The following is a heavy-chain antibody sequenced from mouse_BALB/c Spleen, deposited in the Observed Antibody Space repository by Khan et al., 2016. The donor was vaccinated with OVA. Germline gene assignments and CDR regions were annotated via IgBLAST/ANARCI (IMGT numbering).Heavy chain of an antibody. D-gene: IGHD2-1*01. Sequence: VQLQQSGTVLARPGASVKMSCKASGYTFSKYWMHWVKQRPGQGLEWIGTIYPGNNDTNYNQKFTGKAKLTAVTSTSTAYMELSSLTNEDSAVYYCARNGFGNYEIWDYWGQGTTLTVSS. CDR3: ARNGFGNYEIWDY. CDR1: GYTFSKYW. V-gene: IGHV1-5*01. J-gene: IGHJ2*01. CDR2: IYPGNNDT.